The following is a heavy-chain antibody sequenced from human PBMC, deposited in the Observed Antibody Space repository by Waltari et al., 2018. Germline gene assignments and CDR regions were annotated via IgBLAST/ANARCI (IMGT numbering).Heavy chain of an antibody. CDR3: ARTDY. CDR2: IYHSGST. CDR1: GYSIRRGYY. V-gene: IGHV4-38-2*01. J-gene: IGHJ4*02. Sequence: QVQLQESGPGLAKPSETLSLTCAVSGYSIRRGYYWCRIRQPLAKGQALIGCIYHSGSTYYNPSLKSRVTISVDTSKNQFSLKLSSVTAADSAVYYCARTDYWGQGTLVTVSS.